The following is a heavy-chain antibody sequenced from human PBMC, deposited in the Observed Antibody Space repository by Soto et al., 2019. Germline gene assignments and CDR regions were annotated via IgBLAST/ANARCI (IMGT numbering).Heavy chain of an antibody. CDR3: ARAHSSIDPRYILDS. V-gene: IGHV3-7*01. Sequence: EVQLVESGGGLVQPGRSLRLSCAASGFTFSTYWMSWVRQAPGKGLEWVANIKQDGSEKYYVDFVKGRFTISRDNARNSLHLHMSSLRAEDTALYYWARAHSSIDPRYILDSWGQGTLVTVSS. CDR2: IKQDGSEK. CDR1: GFTFSTYW. J-gene: IGHJ4*02. D-gene: IGHD2-21*01.